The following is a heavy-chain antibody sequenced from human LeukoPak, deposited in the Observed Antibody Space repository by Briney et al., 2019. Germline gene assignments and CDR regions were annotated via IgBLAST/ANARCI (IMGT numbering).Heavy chain of an antibody. CDR3: VRDLGVDTTMIFFDY. V-gene: IGHV1-18*01. Sequence: ASVKVSYKASGYTFTCFGISWVRQAPGQGLEWMGWISAYNGNTNYAQKLQGRVTMTTDTSTSTAYMEVRSLKSDDTAVYYCVRDLGVDTTMIFFDYWGQGSVVTVSS. D-gene: IGHD1-1*01. CDR1: GYTFTCFG. J-gene: IGHJ4*02. CDR2: ISAYNGNT.